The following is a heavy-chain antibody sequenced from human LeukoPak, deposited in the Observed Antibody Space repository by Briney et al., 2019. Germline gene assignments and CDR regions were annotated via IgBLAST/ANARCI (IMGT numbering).Heavy chain of an antibody. V-gene: IGHV4-59*08. CDR3: ARHGVGNAFDI. CDR2: IYYSGST. D-gene: IGHD1-26*01. Sequence: SETLSLTCTVSGGSISSYYCSWIRQPPGKGLEWIGYIYYSGSTNYNPSLKSRVTISVDTSKNQFSLKLSSVTAADTAVYYCARHGVGNAFDIWGQGTMVTVSS. CDR1: GGSISSYY. J-gene: IGHJ3*02.